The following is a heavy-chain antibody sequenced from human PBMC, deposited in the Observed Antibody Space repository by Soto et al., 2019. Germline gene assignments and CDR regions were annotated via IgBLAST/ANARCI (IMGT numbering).Heavy chain of an antibody. CDR2: ISWSSGSI. V-gene: IGHV3-9*01. J-gene: IGHJ4*02. CDR1: GFTFDDYA. D-gene: IGHD6-13*01. Sequence: EVQLVESGGGLVQPGRSLRLSCAASGFTFDDYAMHWVRQAPGKGLEWVSGISWSSGSIGYADSVKGRFTISRDNAKNSLYLQMNSLRAEDTALYYCAKAGDSSSWYDYWGQGTLVTVSS. CDR3: AKAGDSSSWYDY.